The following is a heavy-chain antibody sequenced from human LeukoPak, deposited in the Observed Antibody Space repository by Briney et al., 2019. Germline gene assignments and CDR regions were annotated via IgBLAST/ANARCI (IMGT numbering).Heavy chain of an antibody. CDR1: GYTFTSYG. V-gene: IGHV1-18*01. J-gene: IGHJ6*03. CDR3: ARQAYCSSTSCYYYYMDV. CDR2: INAYNGNT. Sequence: ASVKLSCKASGYTFTSYGISWVRQPPAQHLELHPWINAYNGNTNYAQKLQGRVILTTDTSTSTAYMELRSLRSDDTAVYYCARQAYCSSTSCYYYYMDVWGKGTTVTVSS. D-gene: IGHD2-2*01.